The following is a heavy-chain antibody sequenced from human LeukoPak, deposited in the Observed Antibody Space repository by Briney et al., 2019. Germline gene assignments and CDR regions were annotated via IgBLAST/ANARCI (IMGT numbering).Heavy chain of an antibody. V-gene: IGHV3-48*01. J-gene: IGHJ6*03. Sequence: GGSLRLSCAASGFTFSTYSMNWVRQAPGKGLDWVSYISGSSGTIYYADSVKGRFTISRDNAKSSLYLQMNSLRAEDTAVYYCARRSEFGVLYYMDVWGKGTTVTVPS. CDR2: ISGSSGTI. D-gene: IGHD3-16*01. CDR1: GFTFSTYS. CDR3: ARRSEFGVLYYMDV.